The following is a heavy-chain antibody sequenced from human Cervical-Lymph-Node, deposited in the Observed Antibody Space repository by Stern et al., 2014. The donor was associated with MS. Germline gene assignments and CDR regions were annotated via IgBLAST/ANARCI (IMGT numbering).Heavy chain of an antibody. J-gene: IGHJ3*01. D-gene: IGHD3-22*01. V-gene: IGHV5-51*01. CDR1: GYSFSNHW. CDR2: IYPGDSDT. CDR3: ARQGNYHDSHAFDV. Sequence: EVQLVESGAEVKKSGESLKISCKGGGYSFSNHWIAWVRQKPGKGLEWMGIIYPGDSDTRHNPSFEGQVSISVDKSSNTAYLQWSPLTDSDTAIYYCARQGNYHDSHAFDVWGQGTMVIVSS.